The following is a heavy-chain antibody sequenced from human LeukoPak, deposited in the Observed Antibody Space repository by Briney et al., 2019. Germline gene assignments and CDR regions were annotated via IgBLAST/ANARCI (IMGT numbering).Heavy chain of an antibody. Sequence: GESLKISCKGSGYSFTSYWIGWVRQMPGKGLEWMGIIYPGDSDTRYSPSFQGQVTISADKSIGTAYLQWSSLKASDTAMYYCARRGQADYYYYYYMDVWGKGTTVTVSS. CDR2: IYPGDSDT. J-gene: IGHJ6*03. CDR3: ARRGQADYYYYYYMDV. V-gene: IGHV5-51*01. D-gene: IGHD6-25*01. CDR1: GYSFTSYW.